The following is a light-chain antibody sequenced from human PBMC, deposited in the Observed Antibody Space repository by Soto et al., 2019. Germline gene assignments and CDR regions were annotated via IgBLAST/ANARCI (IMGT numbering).Light chain of an antibody. CDR1: QSISSSY. CDR3: QQYYRSPWT. Sequence: EIVLTQSPGTLSLSPGERATLSCRASQSISSSYLAWYQQKPGQAPRLLIYGASSRATGTPDRFSGSGSGKDFTLTISRLEPEDFAVYYCQQYYRSPWTFGLGIKVEIX. V-gene: IGKV3-20*01. CDR2: GAS. J-gene: IGKJ1*01.